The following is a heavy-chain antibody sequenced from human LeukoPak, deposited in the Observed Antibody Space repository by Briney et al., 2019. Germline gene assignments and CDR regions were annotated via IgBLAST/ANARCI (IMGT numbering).Heavy chain of an antibody. CDR2: ISSSGSTI. CDR1: GFTFSDYY. J-gene: IGHJ4*02. CDR3: ARLFYDSSGYYPFDY. Sequence: PGGSLRLSCAASGFTFSDYYMSWVRQAPGKGLEWVSYISSSGSTIYYADSVKGRFTISRDNAKNSLYLQMNSLRAEDTAVYYCARLFYDSSGYYPFDYWGQGTLVTVSS. D-gene: IGHD3-22*01. V-gene: IGHV3-11*01.